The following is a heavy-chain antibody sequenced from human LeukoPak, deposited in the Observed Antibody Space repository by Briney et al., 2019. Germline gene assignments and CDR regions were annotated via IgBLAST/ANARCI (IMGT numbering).Heavy chain of an antibody. V-gene: IGHV1-3*01. CDR3: ARNYGDYIGIMAPFDY. Sequence: ASVKVSCKASGYTFTSYAMHWVRQAPGQRLEWMGWINAGNGNTKYSQKFQGRVTITRDTSASTAYMELSSLRSEGTAVYYCARNYGDYIGIMAPFDYWGQGTLVTVSS. CDR2: INAGNGNT. J-gene: IGHJ4*02. CDR1: GYTFTSYA. D-gene: IGHD4-17*01.